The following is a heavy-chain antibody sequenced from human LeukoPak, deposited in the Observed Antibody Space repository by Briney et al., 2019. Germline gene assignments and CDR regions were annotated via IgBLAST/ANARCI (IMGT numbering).Heavy chain of an antibody. D-gene: IGHD2-21*01. CDR2: INHSGST. CDR3: ARDMVIDYYNYYYMDV. Sequence: SETLSLTCAVYGGSFSGYYWSWIRQPPGKGLEWIGEINHSGSTYYNPSLKSRVTISVDTSKNQFSLKLSSVTAADTAVYYCARDMVIDYYNYYYMDVWGKGTTVTVSS. J-gene: IGHJ6*03. V-gene: IGHV4-34*01. CDR1: GGSFSGYY.